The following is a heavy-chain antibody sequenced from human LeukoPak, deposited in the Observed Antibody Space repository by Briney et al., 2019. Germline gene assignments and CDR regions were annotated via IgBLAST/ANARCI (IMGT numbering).Heavy chain of an antibody. D-gene: IGHD6-19*01. CDR2: MTSDTRTI. J-gene: IGHJ4*02. CDR1: GFTFSDYS. CDR3: ARSVAGHFDY. V-gene: IGHV3-48*04. Sequence: GGSLRLSCAASGFTFSDYSMNWVRQAPGKGLEWVSYMTSDTRTIYYSDSVKGRFTISRDNARNSLDLQMNSLRAEDTAVYYCARSVAGHFDYWGQGTLVTVSS.